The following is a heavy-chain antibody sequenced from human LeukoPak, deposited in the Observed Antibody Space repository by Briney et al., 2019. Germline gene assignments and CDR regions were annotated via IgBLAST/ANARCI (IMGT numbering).Heavy chain of an antibody. CDR2: IYYSGST. J-gene: IGHJ3*02. CDR1: GGSISSHY. D-gene: IGHD2-21*02. Sequence: SETLSLTCTVSGGSISSHYWSWIRQPPGKGLEWIGYIYYSGSTNYNPSLKSRVTISVDTSKNQFSLKLSSVTAADTAVYYCARDLPRYCGGDCYMGAFDIWGQGTMVTVSS. V-gene: IGHV4-59*11. CDR3: ARDLPRYCGGDCYMGAFDI.